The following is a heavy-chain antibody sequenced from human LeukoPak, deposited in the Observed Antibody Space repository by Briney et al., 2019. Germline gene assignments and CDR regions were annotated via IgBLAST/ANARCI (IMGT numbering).Heavy chain of an antibody. V-gene: IGHV4-39*01. D-gene: IGHD2-2*01. Sequence: SETLSLTCTVSGGSISSSSYYWGWIRQPPGKGLEWIGSIYYSGSTCYNPSLKSRVTISVDTSKNQFSLKLSSVTAADTAVYYCARTATYIVVVPAAVGRYNWFDPWGQGTLVTVSS. J-gene: IGHJ5*02. CDR2: IYYSGST. CDR3: ARTATYIVVVPAAVGRYNWFDP. CDR1: GGSISSSSYY.